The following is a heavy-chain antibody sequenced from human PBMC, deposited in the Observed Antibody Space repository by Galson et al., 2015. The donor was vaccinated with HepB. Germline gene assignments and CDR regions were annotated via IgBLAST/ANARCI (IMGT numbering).Heavy chain of an antibody. J-gene: IGHJ4*02. Sequence: VSHGSINNYYWSWIRQSPGNRLEWIGYIYYNGDTTYNPSLGYRVGMSVDTSINQVSLWLTSVTAADTAVYYCTRHPGRGSVGYAFDLWGQGTLVTVSA. V-gene: IGHV4-59*08. CDR1: HGSINNYY. CDR3: TRHPGRGSVGYAFDL. CDR2: IYYNGDT. D-gene: IGHD5-12*01.